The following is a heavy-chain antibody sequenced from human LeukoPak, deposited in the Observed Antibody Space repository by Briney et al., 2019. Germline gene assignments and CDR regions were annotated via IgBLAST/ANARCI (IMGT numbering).Heavy chain of an antibody. D-gene: IGHD5-12*01. CDR3: ARVVATGGTDY. Sequence: SETLSLTCTVSGGSVSSGGYYWSWIRQPPGKGLEWIGYIYYSGSTNYNPSLKSRVTISVDTSKNQFSLKLSSVTAADTAVYYCARVVATGGTDYWGQGTLVTVSS. J-gene: IGHJ4*02. V-gene: IGHV4-61*08. CDR1: GGSVSSGGYY. CDR2: IYYSGST.